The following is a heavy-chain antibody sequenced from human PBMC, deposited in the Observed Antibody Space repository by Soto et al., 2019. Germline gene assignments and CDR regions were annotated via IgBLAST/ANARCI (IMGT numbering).Heavy chain of an antibody. CDR2: IFSNDEK. CDR3: ARIRIDRFGGGWFDP. CDR1: GFSLSNARMG. J-gene: IGHJ5*02. D-gene: IGHD3-10*01. Sequence: SGPTLVNPTETLTLTCTVSGFSLSNARMGVSWISQPPGKALEWLAHIFSNDEKSYSTSLKSRLTISKDTSKSQVVLTMSNMDPVDTATYYCARIRIDRFGGGWFDPWGQGTLVTVSS. V-gene: IGHV2-26*01.